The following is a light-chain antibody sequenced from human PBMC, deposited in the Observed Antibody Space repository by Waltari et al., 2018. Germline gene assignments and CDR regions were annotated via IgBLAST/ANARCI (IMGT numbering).Light chain of an antibody. V-gene: IGLV3-25*03. J-gene: IGLJ2*01. Sequence: SYDLTQPPSVSVSPGQTASITCSGDKLENKYVCWLQQKPGQSPMVVIYEDNKRPSGIPERFSGSSSGTAVTLTISGVQAEDEADFYCQSIDTTDTYPTVLFGGGTKLTVL. CDR1: KLENKY. CDR3: QSIDTTDTYPTVL. CDR2: EDN.